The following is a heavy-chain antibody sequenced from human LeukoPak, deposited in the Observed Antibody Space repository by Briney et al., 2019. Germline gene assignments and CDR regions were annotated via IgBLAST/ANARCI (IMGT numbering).Heavy chain of an antibody. V-gene: IGHV3-66*01. D-gene: IGHD5-12*01. CDR3: ARDLGYSAYATVRGNDVEI. CDR1: GFTVSTNY. CDR2: IYSGGST. Sequence: GGSLRLSCAASGFTVSTNYMSWVRQAPGKGLEWVSIIYSGGSTYYADSVKGRSTISRDISQNTVYLQMNSLRAEDTAVYYCARDLGYSAYATVRGNDVEIWGQGTMVTVSS. J-gene: IGHJ3*02.